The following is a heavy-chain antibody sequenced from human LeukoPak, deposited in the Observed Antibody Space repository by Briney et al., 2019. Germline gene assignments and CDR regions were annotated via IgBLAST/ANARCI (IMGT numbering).Heavy chain of an antibody. Sequence: GGSLRLSCAASGFTFSSYAMHWVRQAPGKGLEWVAVISYDGSNKYYADSVKGRFTISRDNSKNTLYLQMNSLRAGDTAVYYCAKDINCSGGSCYSFDYWGQGTLVTVSS. V-gene: IGHV3-30-3*01. CDR2: ISYDGSNK. J-gene: IGHJ4*02. CDR3: AKDINCSGGSCYSFDY. CDR1: GFTFSSYA. D-gene: IGHD2-15*01.